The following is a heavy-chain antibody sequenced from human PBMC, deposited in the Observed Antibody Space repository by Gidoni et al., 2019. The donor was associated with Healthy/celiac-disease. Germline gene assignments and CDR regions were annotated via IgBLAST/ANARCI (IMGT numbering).Heavy chain of an antibody. CDR3: ARVMYYDSSGYGVY. D-gene: IGHD3-22*01. J-gene: IGHJ4*02. V-gene: IGHV3-21*01. CDR2: ISSSRSYI. Sequence: EVQLVESGGGLVKHGGSLRLSCAASGFTFSSYSMNWVRQAPGKGLEWVSSISSSRSYIYYAASVKCRFTISRDNSKNSLYLQMNSLRAEDTAVYYCARVMYYDSSGYGVYWGQGTLVTVSS. CDR1: GFTFSSYS.